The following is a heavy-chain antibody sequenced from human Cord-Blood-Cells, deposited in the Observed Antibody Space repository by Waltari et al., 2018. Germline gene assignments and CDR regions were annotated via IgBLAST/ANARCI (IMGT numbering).Heavy chain of an antibody. CDR1: GFTVSRNY. CDR3: VLGTALDY. J-gene: IGHJ4*02. CDR2: MYSGGST. V-gene: IGHV3-53*04. D-gene: IGHD7-27*01. Sequence: EVQLVESGGGLVQPGGSLRLSCAASGFTVSRNYRSWVRQAPGKGLDWVSVMYSGGSTYYADSVKGRFTISRHNSKNTLYLQMNSLRAEDTAVYYCVLGTALDYWGQGTLVTVSS.